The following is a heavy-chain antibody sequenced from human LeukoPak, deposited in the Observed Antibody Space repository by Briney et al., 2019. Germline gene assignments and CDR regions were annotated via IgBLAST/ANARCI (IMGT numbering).Heavy chain of an antibody. Sequence: GSSVKVSCKASGGTFSSYAISWVRQAPGQGLEWMGGIIPIFGTANYAQKFQGRVTITADESTSTAYMELSSLRSEDTAVYYCARDGYGDYDHDGFDIWGQGTMVTVSS. CDR2: IIPIFGTA. D-gene: IGHD4-17*01. CDR3: ARDGYGDYDHDGFDI. CDR1: GGTFSSYA. V-gene: IGHV1-69*01. J-gene: IGHJ3*02.